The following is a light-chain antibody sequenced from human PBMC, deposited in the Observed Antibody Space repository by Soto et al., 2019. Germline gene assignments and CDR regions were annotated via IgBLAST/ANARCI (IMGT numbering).Light chain of an antibody. V-gene: IGLV2-23*01. CDR3: CSSAPESTHV. CDR2: KGT. CDR1: SSDVGAYNS. Sequence: QSVLAQPASVSGSPGQSITISCTGTSSDVGAYNSVSWYQQHPHKAPQVIIYKGTQRPSGISNRFSGSTSGTVASLTISGLQADDEADYFCCSSAPESTHVFGTGTKVTVL. J-gene: IGLJ1*01.